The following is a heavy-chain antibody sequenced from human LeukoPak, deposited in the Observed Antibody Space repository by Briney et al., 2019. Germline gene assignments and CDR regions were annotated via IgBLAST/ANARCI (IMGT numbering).Heavy chain of an antibody. D-gene: IGHD5-12*01. CDR3: ARDRGYTQDY. J-gene: IGHJ4*02. CDR1: GFTFSSYS. V-gene: IGHV3-74*01. Sequence: PGGSLTLSCAVSGFTFSSYSMHWVRQAPGKGLLWLSRINGYGSNTDYADSVKGRFTVSRDNAKNTLYLQMNSLRDEDTAVYYCARDRGYTQDYWGQGTLVTVSS. CDR2: INGYGSNT.